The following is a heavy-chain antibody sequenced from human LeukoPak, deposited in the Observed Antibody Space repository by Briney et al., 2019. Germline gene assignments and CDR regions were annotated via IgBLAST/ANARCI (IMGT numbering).Heavy chain of an antibody. CDR1: GFTFSSYA. J-gene: IGHJ4*02. V-gene: IGHV3-23*01. D-gene: IGHD7-27*01. CDR2: ISGSGGST. Sequence: VGSRRLSCAASGFTFSSYAMSWVRQAPGKGLEWVSAISGSGGSTYYADSVKGRFTISRDNSKNTLYLQVNSLRSEDTAVYYCAREWGSNWGHAYWGQGTLVTVSS. CDR3: AREWGSNWGHAY.